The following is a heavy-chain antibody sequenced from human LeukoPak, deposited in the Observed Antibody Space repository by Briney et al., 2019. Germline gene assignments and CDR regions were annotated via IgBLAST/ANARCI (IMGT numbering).Heavy chain of an antibody. D-gene: IGHD5-24*01. CDR1: GFTFSSYA. V-gene: IGHV3-7*04. Sequence: GGSLSLSCAASGFTFSSYAMSWVRQAPGKGLEWVANIKQDGSKKSYVDSVKGRFTISRDNAKNSLYLQMNSLRAEDTAIYYCTRVGYIDEGIDYWGQGTLVTVSS. CDR2: IKQDGSKK. J-gene: IGHJ4*02. CDR3: TRVGYIDEGIDY.